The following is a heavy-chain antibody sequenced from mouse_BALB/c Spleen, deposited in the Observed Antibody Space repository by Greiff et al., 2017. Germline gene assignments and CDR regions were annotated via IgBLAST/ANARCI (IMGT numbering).Heavy chain of an antibody. D-gene: IGHD2-4*01. V-gene: IGHV14-3*02. CDR2: IDPANGNT. CDR1: GFNIKDTY. J-gene: IGHJ4*01. CDR3: ARPYDYDDAMDY. Sequence: VQLKQSGAELVKPGASVKLSCTASGFNIKDTYMHWVKQRPEQGLEWIGRIDPANGNTKYDPKFQGKATITADTSSNTAYLQLSSLTSEDTAVYYCARPYDYDDAMDYWGQGTSVTVSS.